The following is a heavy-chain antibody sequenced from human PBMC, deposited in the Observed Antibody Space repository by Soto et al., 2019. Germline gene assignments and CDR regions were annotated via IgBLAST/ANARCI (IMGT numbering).Heavy chain of an antibody. CDR1: GGSFSNYY. V-gene: IGHV4-34*01. CDR3: WARVSPIHNYYYMDV. CDR2: INHSGST. J-gene: IGHJ6*03. Sequence: SETLSLTCAVNGGSFSNYYWSWIRQPPGKGLEWIGEINHSGSTSYNPSLKSRVTISVDTSKNQFSLKLSSVTAADTAVYYCWARVSPIHNYYYMDVWGKGTTVTVSS. D-gene: IGHD3-16*01.